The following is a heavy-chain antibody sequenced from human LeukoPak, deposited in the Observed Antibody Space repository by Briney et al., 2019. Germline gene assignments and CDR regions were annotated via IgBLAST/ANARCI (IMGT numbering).Heavy chain of an antibody. CDR2: ISGSGAGT. D-gene: IGHD2-15*01. CDR1: GFTFSSYA. V-gene: IGHV3-23*01. J-gene: IGHJ5*02. CDR3: AKKVVVVAATTNWFDP. Sequence: GGSLRLSCAASGFTFSSYAMSWVRQAPGKGLERISAISGSGAGTYYADSVKGRFTISRDNSKNTLYLQMNSLRVEDTAVYYCAKKVVVVAATTNWFDPWGQGTLVTVSS.